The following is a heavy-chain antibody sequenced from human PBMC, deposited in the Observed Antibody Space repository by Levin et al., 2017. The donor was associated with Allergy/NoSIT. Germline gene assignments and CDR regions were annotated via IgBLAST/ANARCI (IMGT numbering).Heavy chain of an antibody. CDR1: GYTFKNYG. V-gene: IGHV1-18*04. CDR2: ISTDSGSK. Sequence: ASVKVSCKAFGYTFKNYGISWVRQAPGQGLEWMGWISTDSGSKTYAPIFQGRVTLTTDTSTDTAYMELRSLTSDDTAVYYCARRVGGAEGWSAAWGQGTLVTVSS. D-gene: IGHD1-26*01. J-gene: IGHJ5*02. CDR3: ARRVGGAEGWSAA.